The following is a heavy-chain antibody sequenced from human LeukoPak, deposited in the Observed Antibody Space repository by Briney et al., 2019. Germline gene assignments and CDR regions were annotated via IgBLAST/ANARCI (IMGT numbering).Heavy chain of an antibody. CDR3: ARLYSSGGTDYFDY. CDR1: GGSISSSSYY. D-gene: IGHD3-22*01. Sequence: PSETLSLTCTVSGGSISSSSYYWGWIRQPPGKGLEWIGHIHSSGSTNYNPSLKSRVTISADTAKNRFSLKLNSVTAADTAVYYCARLYSSGGTDYFDYWGQGTLVTVSS. J-gene: IGHJ4*02. CDR2: IHSSGST. V-gene: IGHV4-61*03.